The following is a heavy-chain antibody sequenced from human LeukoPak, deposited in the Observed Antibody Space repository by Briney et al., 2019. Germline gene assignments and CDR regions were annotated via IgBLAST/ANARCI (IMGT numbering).Heavy chain of an antibody. Sequence: GGSLRLSCAATGFTVSSNYMSWVRQAPGKGLEWVSVIYSGGSTYYADSVKGRFTISRDNSKNTLYLQMNSLRAEDTAVYYCARVGWRGYYFDYWGQGTLVTVSS. J-gene: IGHJ4*02. CDR2: IYSGGST. CDR1: GFTVSSNY. D-gene: IGHD2-15*01. CDR3: ARVGWRGYYFDY. V-gene: IGHV3-53*01.